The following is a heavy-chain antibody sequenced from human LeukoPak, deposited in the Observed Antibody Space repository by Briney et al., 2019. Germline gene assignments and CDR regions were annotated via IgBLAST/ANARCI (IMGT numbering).Heavy chain of an antibody. V-gene: IGHV3-48*03. CDR1: GFTFSIYE. CDR3: TRDSGYHYDSSASENFDY. D-gene: IGHD3-22*01. Sequence: GGSLRLSCVASGFTFSIYEMNWVRQAPGKGLEWVSYISSSGRTIYYVDSVKGRFTISRDNAENSLYLQMNSLRAEDTAVYYCTRDSGYHYDSSASENFDYWGQGTLVTVSS. J-gene: IGHJ4*02. CDR2: ISSSGRTI.